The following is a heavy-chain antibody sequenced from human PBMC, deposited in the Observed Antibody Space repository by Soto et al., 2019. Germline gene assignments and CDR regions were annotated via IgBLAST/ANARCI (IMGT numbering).Heavy chain of an antibody. J-gene: IGHJ5*02. V-gene: IGHV1-69*01. CDR2: IIPIFGTA. CDR1: GGTFGSYD. CDR3: ARAGAPRLREGWFDP. D-gene: IGHD5-12*01. Sequence: QVQLVQSGAEVKKPGSSVKVSCKASGGTFGSYDISWVRQAPGQGVEWMGGIIPIFGTANYAQKFQGRATLTADDSTNTAYMELSSLRSEDTAVYYCARAGAPRLREGWFDPCGQGTLVTVSS.